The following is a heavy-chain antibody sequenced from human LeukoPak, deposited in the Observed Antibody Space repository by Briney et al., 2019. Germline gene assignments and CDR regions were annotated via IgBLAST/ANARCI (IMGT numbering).Heavy chain of an antibody. Sequence: PGGSLRLSCAASGFTFDDYAMHWVRQAPGKGLEWVSLISGDGGSTYYADSVKGRFTISRDNSKNSLYLQMNSLRTEDTALYYCAKDLSAAGNYYYYGMDVWGQGTTVTVSS. CDR1: GFTFDDYA. CDR2: ISGDGGST. CDR3: AKDLSAAGNYYYYGMDV. D-gene: IGHD2-2*01. J-gene: IGHJ6*02. V-gene: IGHV3-43*02.